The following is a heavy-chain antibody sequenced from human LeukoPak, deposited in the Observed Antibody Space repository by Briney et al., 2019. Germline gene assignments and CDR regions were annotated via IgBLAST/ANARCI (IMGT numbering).Heavy chain of an antibody. J-gene: IGHJ4*02. Sequence: SVKVSCKASGGTFSSYAISWVRQAPGQGLEWMGGIIPIFGTANYAQKFQGRVTITADESTSTAYMELSSLRSEDTAVYYCARGPWYYYDSSGYYFTDGFDYWGQGTLVTVSS. CDR2: IIPIFGTA. V-gene: IGHV1-69*01. CDR1: GGTFSSYA. D-gene: IGHD3-22*01. CDR3: ARGPWYYYDSSGYYFTDGFDY.